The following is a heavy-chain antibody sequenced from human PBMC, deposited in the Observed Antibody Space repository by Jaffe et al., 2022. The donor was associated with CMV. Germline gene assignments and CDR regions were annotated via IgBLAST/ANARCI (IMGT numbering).Heavy chain of an antibody. D-gene: IGHD6-19*01. J-gene: IGHJ6*03. Sequence: EVQLVQSGAEVKKPGESLRISCKGSGYSFTSYWISWVRQMPGKGLEWMGRIDPSDSYTNYSPSFQGHVTISADKSISTAYLQWSSLKASDTAMYYCARHVRAVAAHYYYYYMDVWGKGTTVTVSS. CDR1: GYSFTSYW. CDR2: IDPSDSYT. V-gene: IGHV5-10-1*03. CDR3: ARHVRAVAAHYYYYYMDV.